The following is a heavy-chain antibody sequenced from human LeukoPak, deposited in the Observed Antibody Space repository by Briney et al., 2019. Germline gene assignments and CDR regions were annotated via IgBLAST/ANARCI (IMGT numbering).Heavy chain of an antibody. D-gene: IGHD5-12*01. CDR3: ARGRYSGYDWVEGQEWLVLGSYYYYMDV. Sequence: PGRSLRLSCAASGFTFSSYAMHWVRQAPGKGLEWVAVISYDGSNKYYADSVKGRFTISRDNSKNTLYLQMNSRRAEDTAVYYCARGRYSGYDWVEGQEWLVLGSYYYYMDVWGKGTTVTVSS. V-gene: IGHV3-30*04. CDR1: GFTFSSYA. CDR2: ISYDGSNK. J-gene: IGHJ6*03.